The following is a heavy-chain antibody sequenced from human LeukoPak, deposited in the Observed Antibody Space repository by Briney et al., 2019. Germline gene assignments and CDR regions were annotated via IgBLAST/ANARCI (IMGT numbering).Heavy chain of an antibody. D-gene: IGHD3-16*01. CDR2: LSHNGST. Sequence: SETLSLTCAVSGDSIRNFSWIWIRQSPGTGLEYIGNLSHNGSTNYHPSLKSRVSIFVDTSNNQFSLKVSSVTAADTAVYYCARALGKDNFLTPYDYWSQGTLVTVSS. J-gene: IGHJ4*02. V-gene: IGHV4-59*01. CDR1: GDSIRNFS. CDR3: ARALGKDNFLTPYDY.